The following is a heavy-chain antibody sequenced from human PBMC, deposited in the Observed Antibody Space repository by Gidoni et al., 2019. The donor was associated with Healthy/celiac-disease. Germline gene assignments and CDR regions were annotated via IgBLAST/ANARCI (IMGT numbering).Heavy chain of an antibody. V-gene: IGHV3-23*01. D-gene: IGHD1-7*01. Sequence: EVQLLASGGGLVQPGGSMRLSCAASGFTFSSYAMSWVRQAPGRGLEGVSAISVSGGSTYYADSVKGRFTISRDNSKNTLYLQMNSLRAEDTAVYYCRAELNYGMDVWGQGTTVTVSS. J-gene: IGHJ6*02. CDR3: RAELNYGMDV. CDR1: GFTFSSYA. CDR2: ISVSGGST.